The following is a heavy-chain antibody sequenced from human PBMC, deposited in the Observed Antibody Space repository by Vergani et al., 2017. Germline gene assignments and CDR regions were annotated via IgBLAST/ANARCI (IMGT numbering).Heavy chain of an antibody. Sequence: HLFASLLCLVKPGGSLRLSCAASGFTFRDYYMSWIRQAPGKGLEWVSYISSSGRPLSSADSVTGRFTISRDNAKNSLYLQMNSLRAEDTAVYYCARTLSGSWAVRWFDPWGQRTLVTVSS. J-gene: IGHJ5*02. CDR2: ISSSGRPL. CDR1: GFTFRDYY. D-gene: IGHD6-13*01. CDR3: ARTLSGSWAVRWFDP. V-gene: IGHV3-11*01.